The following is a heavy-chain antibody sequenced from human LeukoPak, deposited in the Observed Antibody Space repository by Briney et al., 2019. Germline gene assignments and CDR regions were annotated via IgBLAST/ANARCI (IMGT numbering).Heavy chain of an antibody. V-gene: IGHV4-59*01. Sequence: SETLSLTCTVSGGSISNYYWSWIRQPPGKGLEWIGYIYYGGSINYNPSLKSRVTISVDTPKNQFSLKLRSVTAADTAVYYCARGPSDYFDYWGQGTLVTVSS. CDR3: ARGPSDYFDY. J-gene: IGHJ4*02. CDR1: GGSISNYY. CDR2: IYYGGSI.